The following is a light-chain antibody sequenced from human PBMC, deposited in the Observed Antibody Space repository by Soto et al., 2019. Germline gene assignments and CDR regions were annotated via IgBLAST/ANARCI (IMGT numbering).Light chain of an antibody. CDR1: ESVRNNS. J-gene: IGKJ2*01. CDR2: GAS. Sequence: LILTQSPGTLSLSPGERATLSCRASESVRNNSLAWYQQHPGQAPRLLIFGASSRATGIPDRFTGTGSGAACSLTISRLEPDDSAVYFCHHYGYGADTFGQGTKLEIK. V-gene: IGKV3-20*01. CDR3: HHYGYGADT.